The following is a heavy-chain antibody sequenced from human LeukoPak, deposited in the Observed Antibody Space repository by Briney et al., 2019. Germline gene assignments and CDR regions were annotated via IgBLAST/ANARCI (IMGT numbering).Heavy chain of an antibody. J-gene: IGHJ4*02. CDR1: GGSISSSSYY. V-gene: IGHV4-39*07. CDR3: ARDSPRYDSSGYSPYFDY. CDR2: IYYSGST. D-gene: IGHD3-22*01. Sequence: PSETLSLTCTVSGGSISSSSYYWGWIRQPPGKGLEWIGSIYYSGSTYYNPSLKSRVTISVDTSKNQFSLKLSSVTAADTAVYHCARDSPRYDSSGYSPYFDYWGQGTLVTVSS.